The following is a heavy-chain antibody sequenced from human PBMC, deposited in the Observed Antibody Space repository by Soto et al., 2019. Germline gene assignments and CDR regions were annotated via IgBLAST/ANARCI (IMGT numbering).Heavy chain of an antibody. J-gene: IGHJ6*02. CDR3: AGDRALRFLEWLPPYGMDV. D-gene: IGHD3-3*01. CDR2: INPSGGST. Sequence: ASVKVSCKASGYTFTSYYMHWVRQAPGQGLEWMGIINPSGGSTSYAQKFQGRVTMTRDTSTSTVYMELSSLRSEDTAVYYCAGDRALRFLEWLPPYGMDVWGQGTTVTVSS. CDR1: GYTFTSYY. V-gene: IGHV1-46*01.